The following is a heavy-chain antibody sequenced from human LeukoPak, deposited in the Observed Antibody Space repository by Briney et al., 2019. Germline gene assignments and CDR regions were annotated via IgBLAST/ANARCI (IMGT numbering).Heavy chain of an antibody. CDR2: IRYDGSNK. Sequence: PGGSLRLSCLGSEFTFGDYGLTWVRQAPGKGLEWVAFIRYDGSNKYYADSVKGRFTISRDNAKNSLYLQMNSLRAEDTAVYYCARGTVTTDVTDYWGQGTLVTVSS. CDR1: EFTFGDYG. J-gene: IGHJ4*02. D-gene: IGHD4-11*01. V-gene: IGHV3-30*02. CDR3: ARGTVTTDVTDY.